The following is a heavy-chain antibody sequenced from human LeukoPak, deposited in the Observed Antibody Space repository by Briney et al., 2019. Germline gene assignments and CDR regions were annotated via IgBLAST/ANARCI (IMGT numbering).Heavy chain of an antibody. CDR2: IKQDGSEK. D-gene: IGHD1/OR15-1a*01. CDR1: GITLSSYW. V-gene: IGHV3-7*03. CDR3: AKERGTSNTNYFDS. Sequence: PGGSLRLSCAGSGITLSSYWMSWVRQAPGKGLEWVANIKQDGSEKYYVDSVKGRFTSSRDNAKNSLYLQMSSLRDEDTAVYYCAKERGTSNTNYFDSWGQGTLVTVSS. J-gene: IGHJ4*02.